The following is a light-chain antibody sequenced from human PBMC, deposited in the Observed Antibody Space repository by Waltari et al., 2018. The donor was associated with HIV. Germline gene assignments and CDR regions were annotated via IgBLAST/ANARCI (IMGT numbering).Light chain of an antibody. Sequence: EIVLTQSPATLSVSPGERATLSCRTSQNVRGALAWYQQKPGQAPRLLIFDASTRATGAPPRFSGGGSGTEFTLTISSLQSEDSAVYYCQQYNNWPPYTFSQGTKLEIK. CDR2: DAS. CDR1: QNVRGA. V-gene: IGKV3-15*01. J-gene: IGKJ2*01. CDR3: QQYNNWPPYT.